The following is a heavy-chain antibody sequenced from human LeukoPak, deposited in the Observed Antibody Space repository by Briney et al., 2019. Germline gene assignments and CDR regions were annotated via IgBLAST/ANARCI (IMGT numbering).Heavy chain of an antibody. Sequence: GGSLRLSCAASGFTFSSFVVHWVRQAPGTGLEWVAFIWYDGSKKYNADSVKGPFTLSIDNSKNTLYLEMNSLRAEDSALYFCARDPPVMAVADSFYFDYWGQGTLVTVSS. D-gene: IGHD6-19*01. CDR2: IWYDGSKK. CDR1: GFTFSSFV. V-gene: IGHV3-33*01. CDR3: ARDPPVMAVADSFYFDY. J-gene: IGHJ4*02.